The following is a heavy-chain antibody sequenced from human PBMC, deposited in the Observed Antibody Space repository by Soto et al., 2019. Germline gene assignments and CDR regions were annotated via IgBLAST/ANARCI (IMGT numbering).Heavy chain of an antibody. CDR3: STNYGSGSTHFDY. CDR2: IIPMLGMS. D-gene: IGHD3-10*01. J-gene: IGHJ4*02. Sequence: QVQLVQSGAEVKKPGSPVRVSCTASGDTFNFYTISWVRQVPGQGPEWMGRIIPMLGMSNYAQKFQGRVTIIADKSTSTVYIDLRGLTSEETAVHYCSTNYGSGSTHFDYWGQGTLVTVPS. V-gene: IGHV1-69*02. CDR1: GDTFNFYT.